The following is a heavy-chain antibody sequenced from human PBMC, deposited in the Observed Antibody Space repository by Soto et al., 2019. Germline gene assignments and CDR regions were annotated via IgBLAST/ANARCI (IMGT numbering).Heavy chain of an antibody. J-gene: IGHJ6*02. Sequence: PSGTLSLTCTVSGDSISTDYWSWIRQPPGKGLEWIGYMYNTGSTIYNPSLKSRVTISVDTSKNQFSLKLNSVTAADTAVYYCARDLWGYCGADCYPLDVWGQGTTVTVSS. D-gene: IGHD2-21*02. V-gene: IGHV4-59*01. CDR2: MYNTGST. CDR3: ARDLWGYCGADCYPLDV. CDR1: GDSISTDY.